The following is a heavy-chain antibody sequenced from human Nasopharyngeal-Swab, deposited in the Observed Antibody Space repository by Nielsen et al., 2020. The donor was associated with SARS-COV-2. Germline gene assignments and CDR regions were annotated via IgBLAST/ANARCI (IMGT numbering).Heavy chain of an antibody. CDR1: GYTFTSYA. CDR3: AREKKGSYYYYMDV. CDR2: INAGNGNT. J-gene: IGHJ6*03. V-gene: IGHV1-3*01. Sequence: ASVKVSCKASGYTFTSYAMHWVRQAPGQRLEWMGWINAGNGNTKYSQKFQGRVTITRDTSASTAYMELSSLRSEDTAVYYCAREKKGSYYYYMDVWGKGTTVTASS.